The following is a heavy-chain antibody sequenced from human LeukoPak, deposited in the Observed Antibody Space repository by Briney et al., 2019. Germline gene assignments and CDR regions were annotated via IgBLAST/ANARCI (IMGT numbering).Heavy chain of an antibody. CDR1: GFNFKNYG. CDR2: MSYDGGHI. J-gene: IGHJ5*02. Sequence: GGSLRLSCGGSGFNFKNYGIHWVRQAPGRGLEWVAGMSYDGGHIYYADSVKGRFTISRDNAKNSLYLQMNSLRAEDTAVYYCARDREVRKWFDPWGQGTLVTVSS. CDR3: ARDREVRKWFDP. D-gene: IGHD2-2*01. V-gene: IGHV3-30*03.